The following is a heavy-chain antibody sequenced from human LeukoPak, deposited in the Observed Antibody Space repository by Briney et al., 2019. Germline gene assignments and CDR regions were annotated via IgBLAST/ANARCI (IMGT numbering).Heavy chain of an antibody. D-gene: IGHD1-26*01. CDR2: ISYSGST. J-gene: IGHJ2*01. V-gene: IGHV4-39*07. Sequence: SETLSLTCTVSGGSISSTTYYWGWIRQPPGKGLEWIGSISYSGSTYYNPSLKSRVTMSLDTSKNRFSLSLSSVTAADTAVYYCARDRLGATGHWRIDVWGRGTLVTVSS. CDR1: GGSISSTTYY. CDR3: ARDRLGATGHWRIDV.